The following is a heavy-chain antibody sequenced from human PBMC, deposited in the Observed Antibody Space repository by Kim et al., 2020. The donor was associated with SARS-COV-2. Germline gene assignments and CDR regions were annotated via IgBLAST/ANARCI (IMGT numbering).Heavy chain of an antibody. Sequence: YADTVKGRFTVSRDNSKNTLSLQRNSLRAEDTAVYHCAKDRILTGYFFFDSWGQGSLVIVSS. J-gene: IGHJ4*02. V-gene: IGHV3-23*01. D-gene: IGHD3-9*01. CDR3: AKDRILTGYFFFDS.